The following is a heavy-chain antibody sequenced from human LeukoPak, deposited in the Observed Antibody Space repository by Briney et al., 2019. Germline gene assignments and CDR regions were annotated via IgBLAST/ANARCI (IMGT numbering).Heavy chain of an antibody. V-gene: IGHV1-2*02. Sequence: ASVKVSCKASGYTFIDYYMHWVRQAPGQGLEWMGWINPNSGDTKYAQKFQGRVTMTRDTSISTAYMELSRLRSDDTAVYYCARDGDYVWGSYRHYYYYYYMDVWGKGTTVTISS. CDR1: GYTFIDYY. CDR2: INPNSGDT. J-gene: IGHJ6*03. CDR3: ARDGDYVWGSYRHYYYYYYMDV. D-gene: IGHD3-16*02.